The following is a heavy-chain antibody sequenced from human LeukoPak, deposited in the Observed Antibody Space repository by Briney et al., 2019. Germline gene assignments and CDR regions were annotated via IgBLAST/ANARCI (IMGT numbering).Heavy chain of an antibody. J-gene: IGHJ5*02. CDR2: IIPIFGTA. D-gene: IGHD2-21*01. CDR3: ARDGCGGDCLNWFDP. CDR1: GGTFSSYA. Sequence: SVKVSCKASGGTFSSYAISWVRQAPGQGLEWMGRIIPIFGTANYAQKFQGRVTMTRDTSISTAYMELSRLRSDDTAVYYCARDGCGGDCLNWFDPWGQGTLVTVSS. V-gene: IGHV1-69*05.